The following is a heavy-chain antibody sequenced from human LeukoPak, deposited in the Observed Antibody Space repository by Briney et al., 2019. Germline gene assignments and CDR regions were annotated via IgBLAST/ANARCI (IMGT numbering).Heavy chain of an antibody. V-gene: IGHV3-23*01. CDR1: GFTFSNHG. CDR3: ARRTRISGTTGGFDY. J-gene: IGHJ4*02. D-gene: IGHD1-7*01. CDR2: ISPSGDIT. Sequence: GGTLRLSCAASGFTFSNHGMNWVRQAPGKGLEWVSGISPSGDITYYADSVKGRFTISRDNSKNTLYLEVISLTAEDTAVYYCARRTRISGTTGGFDYWGQGTLVTVSS.